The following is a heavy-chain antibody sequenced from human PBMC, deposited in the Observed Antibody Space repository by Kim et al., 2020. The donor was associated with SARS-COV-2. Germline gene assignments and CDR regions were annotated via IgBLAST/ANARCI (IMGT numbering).Heavy chain of an antibody. CDR2: IWYDGSNK. Sequence: GGSLRLSCAXSGFTFSSYGMHWVRQAPGKGLEWVAVIWYDGSNKYYADSVKGRFTISRDNSKNTLYLQMNSLRAEDTAVYYCARTGIAANYYYYGMDVWGQGTTVTVSS. V-gene: IGHV3-33*08. CDR1: GFTFSSYG. CDR3: ARTGIAANYYYYGMDV. J-gene: IGHJ6*02. D-gene: IGHD6-25*01.